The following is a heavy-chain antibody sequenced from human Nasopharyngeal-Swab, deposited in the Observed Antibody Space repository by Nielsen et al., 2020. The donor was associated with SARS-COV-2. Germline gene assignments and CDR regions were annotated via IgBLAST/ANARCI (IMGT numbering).Heavy chain of an antibody. CDR1: GFTFSSYA. J-gene: IGHJ4*02. CDR3: ARSDYSGYDLYFDY. V-gene: IGHV3-7*01. Sequence: GESLKISCAASGFTFSSYAMSWVRQAPGKGLEWVANIKQDGSEKYYVDSVKGRFTISRDNAKNSLYLQMNSLRAEDTAVYYCARSDYSGYDLYFDYWGQGTLVTVSS. CDR2: IKQDGSEK. D-gene: IGHD5-12*01.